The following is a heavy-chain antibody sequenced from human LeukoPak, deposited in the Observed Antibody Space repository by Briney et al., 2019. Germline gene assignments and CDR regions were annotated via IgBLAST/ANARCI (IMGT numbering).Heavy chain of an antibody. Sequence: ASVKVSCKASGYTFTSYYMHWVRQAPGQGLEWMGIINPSGGSTSYAQKFQGRVTMTRDTSTSTVYMELSSLRSEDTAVYYCARGADDYVWGSYRYITTGFDYWGQGTLVTVSS. CDR2: INPSGGST. J-gene: IGHJ4*02. D-gene: IGHD3-16*02. V-gene: IGHV1-46*01. CDR3: ARGADDYVWGSYRYITTGFDY. CDR1: GYTFTSYY.